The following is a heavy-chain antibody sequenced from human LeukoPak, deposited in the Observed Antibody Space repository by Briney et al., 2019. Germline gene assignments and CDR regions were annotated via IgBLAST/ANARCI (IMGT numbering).Heavy chain of an antibody. Sequence: ASVKVSCKASGYTFTSYYMHWVRPAPGQGLEWMGIINPSGGSTSYAQKFQGRVTMTRDTSTSTVYMELSSLRSEDTAVYYCARGTDGWAHYWYFDLWGRGTLVTVSS. CDR1: GYTFTSYY. CDR2: INPSGGST. J-gene: IGHJ2*01. CDR3: ARGTDGWAHYWYFDL. D-gene: IGHD2-8*02. V-gene: IGHV1-46*01.